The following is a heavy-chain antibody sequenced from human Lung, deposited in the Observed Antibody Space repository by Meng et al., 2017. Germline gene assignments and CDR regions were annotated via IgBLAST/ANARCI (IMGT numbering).Heavy chain of an antibody. CDR2: IKGKTNGETT. J-gene: IGHJ4*02. Sequence: EVQVVESGGGLVGPGGSLSLSCATAGFIFRNAWMSWVRQTPGKGLEWLGRIKGKTNGETTDYAAPVKGRFSISRDDAKNTLYLQMNSLKTEDTAAYYCQWLSTHPPDCWGQGTLVTVSS. V-gene: IGHV3-15*01. CDR1: GFIFRNAW. D-gene: IGHD3-22*01. CDR3: QWLSTHPPDC.